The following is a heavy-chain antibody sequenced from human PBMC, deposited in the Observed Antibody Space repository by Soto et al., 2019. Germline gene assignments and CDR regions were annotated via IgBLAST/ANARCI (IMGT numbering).Heavy chain of an antibody. CDR3: AKDLSYYDFWSGSHGMDV. CDR2: ISYDGSNK. Sequence: PXGSLRLSCAASGVTLSSYGMHWVRQAPGKGLEWVAVISYDGSNKYYADSVKGRFTISRDNSKNTPYLQMNSLRAEDTAVYYCAKDLSYYDFWSGSHGMDVRGQGTTVTVSS. J-gene: IGHJ6*02. D-gene: IGHD3-3*01. CDR1: GVTLSSYG. V-gene: IGHV3-30*18.